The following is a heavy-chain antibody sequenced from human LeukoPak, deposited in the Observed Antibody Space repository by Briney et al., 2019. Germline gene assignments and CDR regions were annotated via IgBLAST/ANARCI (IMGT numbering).Heavy chain of an antibody. CDR1: GFTFRSYA. CDR2: IWYDGSSE. Sequence: GGSLRLSCATSGFTFRSYAMHWVRQAPGKGLEWVAVIWYDGSSEYYAESVKGRFTISRDNSKSTMYLQMNSLRDEDTGVYYCARDGALALIRGVVSKGKYYFDYWGQGSLVTVFS. CDR3: ARDGALALIRGVVSKGKYYFDY. D-gene: IGHD3-10*01. V-gene: IGHV3-33*01. J-gene: IGHJ4*02.